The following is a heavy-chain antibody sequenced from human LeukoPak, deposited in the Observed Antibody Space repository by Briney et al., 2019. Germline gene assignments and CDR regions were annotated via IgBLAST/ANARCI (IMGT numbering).Heavy chain of an antibody. D-gene: IGHD6-6*01. CDR1: GYTFTGYY. CDR3: ARDDSSSSFYHYYYYMDV. V-gene: IGHV1-2*02. CDR2: INPNSGGT. J-gene: IGHJ6*03. Sequence: ASVKVSCKASGYTFTGYYMHWVRQAPGQGLEWMGWINPNSGGTNYAQKFQGRVTMTRDTSISTAYMELSRLRSDDTAVYYCARDDSSSSFYHYYYYMDVWGKGTTVTVSS.